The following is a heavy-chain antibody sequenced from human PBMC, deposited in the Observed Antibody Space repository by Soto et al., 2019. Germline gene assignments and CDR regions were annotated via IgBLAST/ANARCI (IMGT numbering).Heavy chain of an antibody. J-gene: IGHJ1*01. D-gene: IGHD6-13*01. CDR3: ARLVAAAVLNAEYFQH. V-gene: IGHV4-39*01. CDR1: GDSISSSTYF. Sequence: SETLSLTCTVSGDSISSSTYFWGWVRQPPGKGLEWIGSIYYSGSTYYNPSLKSRVTISVDTSKNQFSLKLSSVTAADTAVYYCARLVAAAVLNAEYFQHWGQGTLVTVSS. CDR2: IYYSGST.